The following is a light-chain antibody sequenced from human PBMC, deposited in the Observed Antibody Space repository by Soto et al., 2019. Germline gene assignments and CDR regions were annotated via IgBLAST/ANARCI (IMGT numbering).Light chain of an antibody. CDR1: RSDIGSNF. Sequence: QSVLSQPPSASGTPGQTVIISCSGSRSDIGSNFVNWYQHLPGTAPKLLIYNSNQRPSGVPDRFSGSKSGTSASLAISGLQSEDEADYYVAAWDDSLPGPVFGTGTNVTVL. CDR3: AAWDDSLPGPV. J-gene: IGLJ1*01. CDR2: NSN. V-gene: IGLV1-44*01.